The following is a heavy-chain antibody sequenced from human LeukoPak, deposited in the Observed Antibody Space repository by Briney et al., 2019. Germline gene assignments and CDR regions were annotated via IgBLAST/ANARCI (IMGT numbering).Heavy chain of an antibody. CDR1: RASISDNY. V-gene: IGHV4-4*07. CDR2: TYTSGDT. D-gene: IGHD6-13*01. Sequence: PSETLSLTCTVSRASISDNYWSWSRQPAGKALEWIGRTYTSGDTNYNPSLKSRASVSVDTSKNQFYLSLRYVTAADTAAYYCTIGGASGSLAHWGPGTLVTVSS. CDR3: TIGGASGSLAH. J-gene: IGHJ4*02.